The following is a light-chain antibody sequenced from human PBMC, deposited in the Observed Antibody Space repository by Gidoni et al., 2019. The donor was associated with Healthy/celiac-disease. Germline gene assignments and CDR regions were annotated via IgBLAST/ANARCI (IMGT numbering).Light chain of an antibody. J-gene: IGKJ4*01. CDR2: GVS. V-gene: IGKV1-39*01. CDR1: QSISSY. CDR3: QQSYSTPLT. Sequence: DIQMTQSPSFLSASVGDRVTLTCRASQSISSYLNWYQQKPGKAPKLLIYGVSSLQSGVPSRFSGSGSGTDVSLTISSLQPEDFATYYCQQSYSTPLTFXGXTKVEIK.